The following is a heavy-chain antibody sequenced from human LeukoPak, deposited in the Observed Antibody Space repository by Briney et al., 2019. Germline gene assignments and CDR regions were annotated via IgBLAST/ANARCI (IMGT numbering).Heavy chain of an antibody. CDR2: INPNSGGT. CDR1: GYTFTGYY. D-gene: IGHD3-16*01. J-gene: IGHJ4*02. Sequence: GASVKVSCKASGYTFTGYYMHWVRQAPGQGLEWMGWINPNSGGTNYAQKFQGRVTMTRDTSISTAYMELSRLRSEDTAVYYCARFGLGSGDLPPTYDYWGQGTLVTVSS. V-gene: IGHV1-2*02. CDR3: ARFGLGSGDLPPTYDY.